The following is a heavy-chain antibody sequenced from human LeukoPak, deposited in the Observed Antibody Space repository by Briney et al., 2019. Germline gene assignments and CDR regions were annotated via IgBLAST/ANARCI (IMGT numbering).Heavy chain of an antibody. D-gene: IGHD2-2*01. Sequence: GGSLRLSCAAPGFTFSDYYMSWIRQAPGKGLDWVSYISSIGSTIYYADSVKGRFTISRDNAKISLYLQMNSLRAEDTAVYYCASESAARRAAYYYYGMDVWGQGTTVTVSS. CDR3: ASESAARRAAYYYYGMDV. CDR2: ISSIGSTI. J-gene: IGHJ6*02. V-gene: IGHV3-11*01. CDR1: GFTFSDYY.